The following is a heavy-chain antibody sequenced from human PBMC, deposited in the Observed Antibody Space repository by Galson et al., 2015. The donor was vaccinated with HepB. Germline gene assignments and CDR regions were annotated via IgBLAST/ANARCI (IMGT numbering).Heavy chain of an antibody. J-gene: IGHJ4*02. CDR1: GLTFNTYT. Sequence: SLRLSCAASGLTFNTYTVTWVRQALGKGLEWLSCISTSDDSVYYADSVKGRFIISRDVSKSTLYLQMNTLRPGDTAVYYCARDPDDTNGYYNSFDYWGQGTLVTVSS. CDR2: ISTSDDSV. D-gene: IGHD3-22*01. V-gene: IGHV3-48*01. CDR3: ARDPDDTNGYYNSFDY.